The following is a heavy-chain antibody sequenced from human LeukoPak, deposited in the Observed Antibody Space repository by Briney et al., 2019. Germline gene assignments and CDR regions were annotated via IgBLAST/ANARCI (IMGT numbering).Heavy chain of an antibody. CDR3: TRVDCSGASCYGEGWFDP. CDR2: IRTEGYGGTT. Sequence: GGSLRLSCLGSGFTFGDHAMSWFRQAPGKGLEWVGFIRTEGYGGTTESAASVKDRFSILRDDSKSVVYLQMNSLKTEDTAVYYCTRVDCSGASCYGEGWFDPWGQGILVTVSS. V-gene: IGHV3-49*03. J-gene: IGHJ5*02. CDR1: GFTFGDHA. D-gene: IGHD2-15*01.